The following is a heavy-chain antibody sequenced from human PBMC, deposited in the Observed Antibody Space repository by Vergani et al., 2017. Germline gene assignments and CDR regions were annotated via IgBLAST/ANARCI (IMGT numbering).Heavy chain of an antibody. Sequence: QVQVVQSGAEVKKSGASVKVSCKTSGYTFSNYYMHWVRQAPGQGLEWLGIINPSDGHTNYTQKFQGRVTMTRDTSTRTVYMELSSLRSEDTDIYYCASEDYGILTGYRYWGQGTLVTVSA. V-gene: IGHV1-46*03. CDR3: ASEDYGILTGYRY. CDR1: GYTFSNYY. J-gene: IGHJ4*02. D-gene: IGHD3-9*01. CDR2: INPSDGHT.